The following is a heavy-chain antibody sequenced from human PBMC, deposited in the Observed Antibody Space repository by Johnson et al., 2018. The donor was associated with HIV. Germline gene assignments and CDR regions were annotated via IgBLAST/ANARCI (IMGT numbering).Heavy chain of an antibody. D-gene: IGHD6-6*01. CDR3: ARRGARIVRGGAFDI. Sequence: VQLVESGGGVVQPGRSLRLSCAASGFTFSSYAMDWVRQAPGKGLEWVAVISYDGSNKYYADSVKGRFTISRDNSKNTLYLQMNSLRAEDTAVYYCARRGARIVRGGAFDIWGQGTMVTVSS. CDR1: GFTFSSYA. J-gene: IGHJ3*02. V-gene: IGHV3-30*04. CDR2: ISYDGSNK.